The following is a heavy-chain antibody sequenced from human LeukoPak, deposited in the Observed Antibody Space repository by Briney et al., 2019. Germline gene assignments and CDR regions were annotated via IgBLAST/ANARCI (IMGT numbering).Heavy chain of an antibody. V-gene: IGHV3-23*01. CDR2: ISVSATNT. Sequence: GGSLILSCAASGFTFSSFDMTWVRQAPGKGLEWVSTISVSATNTYYADSVKGRFTISRDNSKNTLYLQMNSLRADDTAVYYCATITSMRVVLISWGQGTLVTVSS. CDR3: ATITSMRVVLIS. CDR1: GFTFSSFD. J-gene: IGHJ1*01. D-gene: IGHD3-22*01.